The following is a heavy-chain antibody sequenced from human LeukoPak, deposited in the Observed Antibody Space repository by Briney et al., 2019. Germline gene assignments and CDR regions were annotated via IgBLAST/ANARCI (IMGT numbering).Heavy chain of an antibody. CDR1: GFTFDDSA. Sequence: GGSLRLSCATSGFTFDDSAMHWVRQAPGKGLEWVSGISWNSGNIGYGDSVKGRFTISRDNAKNSLYLQMNSLRAEDTALYYCAKGRGIADDAFDIWGQGTMVTVSS. V-gene: IGHV3-9*01. D-gene: IGHD6-13*01. CDR3: AKGRGIADDAFDI. J-gene: IGHJ3*02. CDR2: ISWNSGNI.